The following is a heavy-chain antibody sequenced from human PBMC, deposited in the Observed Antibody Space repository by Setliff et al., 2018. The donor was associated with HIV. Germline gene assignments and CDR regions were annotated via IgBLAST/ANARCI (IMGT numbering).Heavy chain of an antibody. CDR3: ATRTDYYYYYYMDV. CDR2: IIPIFGTA. CDR1: GGTFSSYA. Sequence: SVKVSCKASGGTFSSYAISWVRQAPGQGLEWMGGIIPIFGTANYAQKFQGRVTITADESTSTAYMELSSLRSEDTAVYYCATRTDYYYYYYMDVWGKGTTXTVSS. J-gene: IGHJ6*03. V-gene: IGHV1-69*13.